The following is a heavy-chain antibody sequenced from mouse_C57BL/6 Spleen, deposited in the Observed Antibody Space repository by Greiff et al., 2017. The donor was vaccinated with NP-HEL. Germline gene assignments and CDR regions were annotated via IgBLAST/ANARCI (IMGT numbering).Heavy chain of an antibody. J-gene: IGHJ3*01. Sequence: EVKLVESGGGLVKPGGPLKLSCAASGFTFSSYTMSWVRQTPEKRLEWVATISGGGGNTYYPDSVKGRFTISRDNAKNTLYLQMSSLRSEDTALYYCARQEDYYGSSIFAYWGQGTLVTVSA. CDR3: ARQEDYYGSSIFAY. D-gene: IGHD1-1*01. CDR2: ISGGGGNT. CDR1: GFTFSSYT. V-gene: IGHV5-9*01.